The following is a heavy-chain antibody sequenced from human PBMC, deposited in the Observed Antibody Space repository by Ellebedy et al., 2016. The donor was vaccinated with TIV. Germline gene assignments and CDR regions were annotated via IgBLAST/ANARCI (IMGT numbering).Heavy chain of an antibody. D-gene: IGHD3-3*01. CDR3: ARLTRTIFGVVQTIDY. V-gene: IGHV4-59*08. Sequence: MPSETLFLTCTVSNGSISSYYWSWIRQPPGKGLEWIGYIYYSGSTNYNPSLKSRVTISVDTSKNQFSLDLHSVTAADTAVYYCARLTRTIFGVVQTIDYWGQGTLVTVSS. CDR2: IYYSGST. CDR1: NGSISSYY. J-gene: IGHJ4*02.